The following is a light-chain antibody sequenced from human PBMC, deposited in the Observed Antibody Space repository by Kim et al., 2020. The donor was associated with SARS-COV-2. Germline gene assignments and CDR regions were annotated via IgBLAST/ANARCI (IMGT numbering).Light chain of an antibody. V-gene: IGLV1-40*01. J-gene: IGLJ3*02. CDR3: QSYDSSLTGSRV. Sequence: GTISCAGSSSKIGAGSEVHWYQPLPGTVPKILIYGNAQRPSGVPGRFSGSTSGPSASLAITGLQPEDEADYYCQSYDSSLTGSRVFGGGTQLTVL. CDR2: GNA. CDR1: SSKIGAGSE.